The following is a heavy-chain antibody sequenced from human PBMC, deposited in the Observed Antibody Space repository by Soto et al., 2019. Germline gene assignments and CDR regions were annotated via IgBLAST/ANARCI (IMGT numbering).Heavy chain of an antibody. CDR3: ATLGYCSSTSCYSGLYYYYMDV. Sequence: QLQLQESGPGLVKPSETLSLTCTVSGGSISSSSYYWGWIRQPPGKGLEWIGSIYYSGSTYYNPSLKSRVTISVDTSKNQFSLKLSSVTAADTAVYYCATLGYCSSTSCYSGLYYYYMDVWGKGTTVTVSS. J-gene: IGHJ6*03. V-gene: IGHV4-39*01. D-gene: IGHD2-2*02. CDR1: GGSISSSSYY. CDR2: IYYSGST.